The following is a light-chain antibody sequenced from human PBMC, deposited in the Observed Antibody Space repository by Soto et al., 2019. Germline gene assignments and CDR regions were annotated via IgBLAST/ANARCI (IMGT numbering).Light chain of an antibody. CDR1: SSDGGGYNY. J-gene: IGLJ2*01. Sequence: QSALTQPASVSGSPGQSITISCTGTSSDGGGYNYVYWYQQHTGKAPKLMIYEVNNRTSGVSNRFSGSKSGNTASLTISGLQAEDEAEAYCSSYTSSSTLWVFGGGTKLTVL. V-gene: IGLV2-14*01. CDR3: SSYTSSSTLWV. CDR2: EVN.